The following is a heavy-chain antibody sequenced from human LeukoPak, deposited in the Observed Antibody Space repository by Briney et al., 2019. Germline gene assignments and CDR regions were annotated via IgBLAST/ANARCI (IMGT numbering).Heavy chain of an antibody. J-gene: IGHJ4*02. CDR1: GGSISSYY. CDR3: ARGAFPPPGYCSGGSCSPFDY. V-gene: IGHV4-59*12. Sequence: SETLSLTCTVSGGSISSYYWSWIRQPPGKGLEWIGYIYYSGSTNYNPSLKSRVTISVDTSKNQFSLKLSSVTAADTAVYYCARGAFPPPGYCSGGSCSPFDYWGQGTLVTVSS. D-gene: IGHD2-15*01. CDR2: IYYSGST.